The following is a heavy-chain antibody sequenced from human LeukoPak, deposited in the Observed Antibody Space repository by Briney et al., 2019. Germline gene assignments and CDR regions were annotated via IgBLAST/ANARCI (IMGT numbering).Heavy chain of an antibody. CDR1: DGSISNYY. J-gene: IGHJ4*02. CDR3: ARLGSYSDH. Sequence: SGTLSLTCSVTDGSISNYYWSRIRQPPGKGLEWIGYIHSSGSTHYNPSLKSRVTTSLDTSKNQFSLKLSSVTAADTAVYYCARLGSYSDHWGQGTLVTVSS. V-gene: IGHV4-4*09. D-gene: IGHD1-26*01. CDR2: IHSSGST.